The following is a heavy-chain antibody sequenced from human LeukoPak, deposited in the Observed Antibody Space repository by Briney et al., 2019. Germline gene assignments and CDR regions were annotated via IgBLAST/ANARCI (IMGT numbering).Heavy chain of an antibody. J-gene: IGHJ4*02. CDR3: AKDQGYKPRGSGIGPDY. D-gene: IGHD3-10*01. CDR2: ISCDGSNK. Sequence: GRSLRLSCAASGFTFSSYGMHWVRQAPGKGLEWVAVISCDGSNKYYADSVKGRFTISRDNSKNTLYLQMNSLRAEDTAVYYCAKDQGYKPRGSGIGPDYWGQGTLVTVSS. V-gene: IGHV3-30*18. CDR1: GFTFSSYG.